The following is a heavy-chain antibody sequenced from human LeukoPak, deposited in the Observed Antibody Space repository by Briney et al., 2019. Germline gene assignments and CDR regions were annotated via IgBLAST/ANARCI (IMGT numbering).Heavy chain of an antibody. V-gene: IGHV4-34*01. J-gene: IGHJ4*02. Sequence: SETLSLTCAVYGGSLSGYYWSWIRQPPGKGLEWIGEINHSGSTNYNPSLKSRVTISVDTSKNQFSLKLSSVTAADTAVYYCARGANWNQRRQFDYWGQGTLVTVSS. D-gene: IGHD1-20*01. CDR1: GGSLSGYY. CDR2: INHSGST. CDR3: ARGANWNQRRQFDY.